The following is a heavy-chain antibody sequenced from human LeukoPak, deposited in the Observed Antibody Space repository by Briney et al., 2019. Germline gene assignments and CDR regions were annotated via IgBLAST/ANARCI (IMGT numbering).Heavy chain of an antibody. J-gene: IGHJ6*02. Sequence: SEPLSLTCTVSGGSINNYYWTWIRQPPGKGLEWIGYIYSSGTTSYNPSLKSRVTISVDTSRNQFSLRLGSVTAADTAVYYCARDASKYGSYYFAMDVWGQGTTVTVSS. D-gene: IGHD4-11*01. CDR1: GGSINNYY. CDR3: ARDASKYGSYYFAMDV. V-gene: IGHV4-59*01. CDR2: IYSSGTT.